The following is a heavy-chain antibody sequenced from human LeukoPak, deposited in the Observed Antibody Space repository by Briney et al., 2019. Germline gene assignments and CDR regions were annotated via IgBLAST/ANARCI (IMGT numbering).Heavy chain of an antibody. CDR1: GFSFSNTH. CDR3: TTKVRRGDFDV. CDR2: IRSNSDGGTP. Sequence: PGGFPGTSLGGSGFSFSNTHQKLVRQAPREGLEWVGRIRSNSDGGTPDYAAPVKGRFIISREDSRKTVYLQMNSLKTEDTAVYFCTTKVRRGDFDVWGQGTLVTVSP. J-gene: IGHJ4*02. V-gene: IGHV3-15*07. D-gene: IGHD3-10*01.